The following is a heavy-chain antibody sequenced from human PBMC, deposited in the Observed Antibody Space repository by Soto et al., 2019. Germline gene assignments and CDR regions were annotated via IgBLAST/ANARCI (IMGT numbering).Heavy chain of an antibody. CDR3: AIGPLVVLNDFES. CDR1: GGTFRNYP. J-gene: IGHJ4*02. V-gene: IGHV1-69*02. Sequence: QVQLVQSGTEVKKPGSSVKVSCKASGGTFRNYPINWVRQAPGQGLEWMGSIFPLTDIPDYAQNFQARLTISADKSTSTAYMELSSLTSDDTAMYCCAIGPLVVLNDFESWGQGTLVTVSS. CDR2: IFPLTDIP.